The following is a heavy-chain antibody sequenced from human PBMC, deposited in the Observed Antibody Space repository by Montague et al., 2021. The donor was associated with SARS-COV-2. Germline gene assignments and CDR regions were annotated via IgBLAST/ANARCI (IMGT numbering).Heavy chain of an antibody. CDR3: VRHPHYSGFNGHPDF. CDR2: VLYNKST. Sequence: SETLSLTCTVSGVSVTAYYWSWIRQPPGKGLEWVGYVLYNKSTNFNPSLKSRVAISVDTSKNQFSLRLTSVTAADTAFYYCVRHPHYSGFNGHPDFWGQGILVTVSS. V-gene: IGHV4-59*08. CDR1: GVSVTAYY. J-gene: IGHJ4*02. D-gene: IGHD3-10*01.